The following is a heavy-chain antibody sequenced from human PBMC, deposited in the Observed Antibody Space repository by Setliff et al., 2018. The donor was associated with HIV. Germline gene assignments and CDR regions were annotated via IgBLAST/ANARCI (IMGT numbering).Heavy chain of an antibody. V-gene: IGHV3-33*01. Sequence: GGSLRLSCAVSGFTFTSYGMHWVRQAPGKGLEWVAAIWYDRSNKYHADSVKGRFTISRDNAKNTLYLQMNSLRAEDTAVYYCARGYSYVGFDLWGRGTLVTVSS. J-gene: IGHJ2*01. CDR3: ARGYSYVGFDL. CDR2: IWYDRSNK. D-gene: IGHD4-4*01. CDR1: GFTFTSYG.